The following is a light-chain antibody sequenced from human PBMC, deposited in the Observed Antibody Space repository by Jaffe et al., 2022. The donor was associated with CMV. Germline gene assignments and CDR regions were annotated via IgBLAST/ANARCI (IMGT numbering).Light chain of an antibody. CDR3: QSYDSSLSGSNVV. V-gene: IGLV1-40*01. Sequence: QTVLTQPPSVSGAPGQGVTISCTGSSSNIGAGYDVHWYQQLPGTAPKLLIYTNNNRPSGVPDRFSGSKSGTSASLAITGLQAEDEADYYCQSYDSSLSGSNVVFGGGTKLTVL. J-gene: IGLJ2*01. CDR2: TNN. CDR1: SSNIGAGYD.